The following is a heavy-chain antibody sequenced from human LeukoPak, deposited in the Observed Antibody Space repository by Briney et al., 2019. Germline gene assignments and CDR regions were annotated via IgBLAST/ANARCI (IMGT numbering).Heavy chain of an antibody. V-gene: IGHV3-74*03. CDR2: INERGTDS. CDR3: VRDETLWTLDW. Sequence: AGGSLRLSCTASGFTFSGHWIHWVRQPPGMGLGWVSRINERGTDSMYAESVKGRFTISRDNAKNTVYLQMNSLRAEDTAVYYCVRDETLWTLDWWGQGTLVSVSS. J-gene: IGHJ4*02. D-gene: IGHD1-1*01. CDR1: GFTFSGHW.